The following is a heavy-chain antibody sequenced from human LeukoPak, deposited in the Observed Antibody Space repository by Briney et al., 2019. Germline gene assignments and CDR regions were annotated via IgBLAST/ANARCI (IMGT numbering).Heavy chain of an antibody. CDR1: EFAFSTYN. J-gene: IGHJ4*02. V-gene: IGHV3-48*02. D-gene: IGHD4-23*01. Sequence: HPGGSLGLSCAASEFAFSTYNMNWVRQAPGKGLEWVSYISTGSSTTYYADSVKGRFTISRDNVENSLYLQMNSLRDEDTAVYYCARVAAGYSVNYFDYWGQGTLVTVSS. CDR2: ISTGSSTT. CDR3: ARVAAGYSVNYFDY.